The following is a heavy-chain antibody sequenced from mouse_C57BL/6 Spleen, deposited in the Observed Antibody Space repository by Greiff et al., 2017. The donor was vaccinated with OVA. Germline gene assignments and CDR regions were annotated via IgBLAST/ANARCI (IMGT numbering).Heavy chain of an antibody. V-gene: IGHV1-55*01. D-gene: IGHD1-1*01. J-gene: IGHJ2*01. CDR1: GYTFTSYW. CDR3: ARKITTRGYFDY. Sequence: QVQLQQPGAELVKPGASVKMSCKASGYTFTSYWITWVKQRPGQGLEWIGDIYPGSGSTNYNEKFKSKATLTVDTSSSTAYMELSSLTSEDSADYDCARKITTRGYFDYWGQGTTLTVSS. CDR2: IYPGSGST.